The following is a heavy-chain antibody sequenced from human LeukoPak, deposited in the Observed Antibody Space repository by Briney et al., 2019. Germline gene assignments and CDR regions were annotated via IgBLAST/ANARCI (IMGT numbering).Heavy chain of an antibody. V-gene: IGHV4-39*07. Sequence: PSVTLSLTCSVSGGSINTTTYYWGWVRQSPGKGLEWIASIFYTGSAYYTPSLKSQVTISVDPSTNQFSLKLNSVTAADTAVYYCARVGTPLFLDYWGQGTLVTVSS. CDR3: ARVGTPLFLDY. J-gene: IGHJ4*02. D-gene: IGHD1-1*01. CDR2: IFYTGSA. CDR1: GGSINTTTYY.